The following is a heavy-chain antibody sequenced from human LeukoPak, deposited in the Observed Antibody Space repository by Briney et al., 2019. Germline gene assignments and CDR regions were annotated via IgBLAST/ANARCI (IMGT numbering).Heavy chain of an antibody. J-gene: IGHJ4*02. CDR2: IKPDGSEY. Sequence: GGSLRLSCVGSGFTLSSSWLNWFRQAPGKGLEWVANIKPDGSEYYYVDSVKGRFTISRDNAQSSLYLQMNSLRADDTAVYYCARDVSRSFDYWGQGTLVTVSS. V-gene: IGHV3-7*01. CDR3: ARDVSRSFDY. CDR1: GFTLSSSW.